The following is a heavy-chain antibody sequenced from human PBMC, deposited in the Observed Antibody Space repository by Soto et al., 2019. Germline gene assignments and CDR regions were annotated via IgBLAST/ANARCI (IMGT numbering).Heavy chain of an antibody. Sequence: QITLKESGPPLVKPTQTLTLTCTFSGFSLSTSGVGVGWIRQPPGKALEWLALIYWDDDKRYSPSLKSMLTITKDTSKNQVVLTMTNMDPVDTATYYCAHSYRSSPSYYYYGMDVWGQGTTVTVSS. V-gene: IGHV2-5*02. J-gene: IGHJ6*02. CDR2: IYWDDDK. D-gene: IGHD6-13*01. CDR3: AHSYRSSPSYYYYGMDV. CDR1: GFSLSTSGVG.